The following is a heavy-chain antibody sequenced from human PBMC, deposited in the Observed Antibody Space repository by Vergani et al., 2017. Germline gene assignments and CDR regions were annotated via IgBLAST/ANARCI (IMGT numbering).Heavy chain of an antibody. Sequence: QVQLQQWGAGLLKPSETLSLTCTVSGGSISSYYWSWIRQPPGKGLEWIGYFYYSGTTNYNPSLKSRFTISVDPSKNQFSLKLSSVTAADTAVYYCETYYYDRSGYSRPSYWYFDLWGRGTLVTVAS. CDR2: FYYSGTT. CDR1: GGSISSYY. J-gene: IGHJ2*01. D-gene: IGHD3-22*01. V-gene: IGHV4-59*01. CDR3: ETYYYDRSGYSRPSYWYFDL.